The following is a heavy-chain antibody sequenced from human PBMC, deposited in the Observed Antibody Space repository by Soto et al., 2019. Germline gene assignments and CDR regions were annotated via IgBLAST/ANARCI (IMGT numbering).Heavy chain of an antibody. Sequence: QVQLVQSGAAVKKPGSSVKVSCKASGGTFSSYTISWVRQAPGQGLEWMGRIIPILGIANYAQKFQGRVTITADKSTSTAYMELSSLRSEDTAVYYCARFVARAAAEYDYWGQGTLVTVSS. V-gene: IGHV1-69*02. J-gene: IGHJ4*02. CDR3: ARFVARAAAEYDY. CDR2: IIPILGIA. CDR1: GGTFSSYT. D-gene: IGHD2-21*01.